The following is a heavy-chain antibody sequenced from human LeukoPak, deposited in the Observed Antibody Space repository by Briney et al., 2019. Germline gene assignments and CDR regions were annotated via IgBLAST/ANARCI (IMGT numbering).Heavy chain of an antibody. J-gene: IGHJ5*02. D-gene: IGHD5-24*01. V-gene: IGHV1-8*01. CDR3: ARGRDGYNSYWFDP. Sequence: GASVKVSCKASGYTFTRYDINWVRQATGQGLEWMGWMNPNSGNTGYAQKFQGRVTMTRNTSISTAHMELSSLRSEDTAVYYCARGRDGYNSYWFDPWGQGTLVTVSS. CDR1: GYTFTRYD. CDR2: MNPNSGNT.